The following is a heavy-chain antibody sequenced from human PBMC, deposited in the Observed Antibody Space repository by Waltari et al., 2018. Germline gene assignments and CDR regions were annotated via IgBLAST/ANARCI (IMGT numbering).Heavy chain of an antibody. J-gene: IGHJ4*02. CDR1: GPPFAGYT. D-gene: IGHD1-26*01. Sequence: EVQLVESGGGLVTPGGSRRLSCSASGPPFAGYTRNWVRQEPGKGLVWLSSIRSSTTYMFYAGAVKGRFTISRDNAKNTLYLQMNSLRAEDTAVYYCATTLKVGSPSNFDFWGQGTLVTVSS. CDR3: ATTLKVGSPSNFDF. CDR2: IRSSTTYM. V-gene: IGHV3-21*01.